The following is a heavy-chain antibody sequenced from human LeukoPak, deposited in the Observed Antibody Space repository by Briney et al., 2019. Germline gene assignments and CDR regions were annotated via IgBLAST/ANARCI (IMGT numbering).Heavy chain of an antibody. CDR2: IMFDGSNT. V-gene: IGHV3-30*02. CDR3: ARQKLSGAYLPDF. CDR1: GFTFSNFN. J-gene: IGHJ4*02. Sequence: GGSLRLSCAASGFTFSNFNMHWVRQAPGKGPEWVAFIMFDGSNTKYADSVKGRFTISRDNSKNTLYLQMKTLRTEDTAVYYCARQKLSGAYLPDFWGQGTLITVSS. D-gene: IGHD3-10*01.